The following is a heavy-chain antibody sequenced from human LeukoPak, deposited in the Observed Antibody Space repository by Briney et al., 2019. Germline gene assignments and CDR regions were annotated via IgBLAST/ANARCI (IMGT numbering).Heavy chain of an antibody. Sequence: SETLSLTCTVSGGSISSGDYYWSWIRQPPGKGLEWIGYIYYSGSTYYNPSLKSRVTISVDTSKNQFSLKLSSVTAADTAVYYCASGSKDTYYDFWSGQRSTANWFDPWGQGTLVTVFS. CDR1: GGSISSGDYY. V-gene: IGHV4-30-4*01. CDR3: ASGSKDTYYDFWSGQRSTANWFDP. CDR2: IYYSGST. J-gene: IGHJ5*02. D-gene: IGHD3-3*01.